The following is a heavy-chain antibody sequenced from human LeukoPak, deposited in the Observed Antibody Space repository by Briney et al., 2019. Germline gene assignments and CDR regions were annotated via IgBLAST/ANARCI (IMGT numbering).Heavy chain of an antibody. CDR1: GFTFSSYS. J-gene: IGHJ6*04. Sequence: GGSLRLSCAPSGFTFSSYSMNWVRQAPGKGLEGVSYINEGSSYTYYAKSVKGRFTISRDNAKNSLYLQMNSLRGEDTAVYYCARDDAATARASGMDVWGKGTTVTVSS. CDR2: INEGSSYT. V-gene: IGHV3-21*01. D-gene: IGHD6-6*01. CDR3: ARDDAATARASGMDV.